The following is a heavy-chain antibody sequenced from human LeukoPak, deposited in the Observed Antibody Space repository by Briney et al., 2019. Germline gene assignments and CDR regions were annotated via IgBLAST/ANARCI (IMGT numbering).Heavy chain of an antibody. CDR3: ARHLGFCSSTSCSTSRFDP. V-gene: IGHV4-61*02. D-gene: IGHD2-2*01. Sequence: SETLSLTCTVSGASISSGSYYWSWIRQPAGKGLEWIGRIYTSGSTNYNPSLKSRVTISVDTSKNQFSLKLSSVTAADTAVYYCARHLGFCSSTSCSTSRFDPWGQGTLVTVSS. J-gene: IGHJ5*02. CDR2: IYTSGST. CDR1: GASISSGSYY.